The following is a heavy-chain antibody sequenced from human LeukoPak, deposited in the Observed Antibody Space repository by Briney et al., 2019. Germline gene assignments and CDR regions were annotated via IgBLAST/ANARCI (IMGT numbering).Heavy chain of an antibody. Sequence: PSETLSLTCNVSGGSISSYYWSWIRQPPGKGLEWIGYIYYSGSTKYNPSLKSRVTISVETSKNQFSLKLSSVTAADTAVYYCATASSGLDYWGQGTLVTVSS. D-gene: IGHD6-19*01. J-gene: IGHJ4*02. CDR3: ATASSGLDY. CDR2: IYYSGST. V-gene: IGHV4-59*01. CDR1: GGSISSYY.